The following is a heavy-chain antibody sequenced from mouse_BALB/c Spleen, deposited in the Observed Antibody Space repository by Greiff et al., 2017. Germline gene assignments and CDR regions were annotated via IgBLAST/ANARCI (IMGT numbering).Heavy chain of an antibody. V-gene: IGHV5-17*02. D-gene: IGHD2-1*01. Sequence: EVKVVESGGGLVQPGGSRKLSCAASGFTFSSFGMHWVRQAPEKGLEWVAYISSGSSTIYYADTVKGRFTISRDNPKNTLFLQMTSLRSEDTAMYYCARSLYGNYVDYWGQGTTLTVSS. CDR3: ARSLYGNYVDY. CDR1: GFTFSSFG. CDR2: ISSGSSTI. J-gene: IGHJ2*01.